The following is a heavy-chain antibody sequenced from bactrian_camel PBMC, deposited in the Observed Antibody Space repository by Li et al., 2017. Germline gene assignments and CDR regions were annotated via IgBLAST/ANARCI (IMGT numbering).Heavy chain of an antibody. V-gene: IGHV3S54*01. CDR3: AVGHWGGGVCFPAAGY. CDR1: GRTYSIDY. D-gene: IGHD5*01. CDR2: IYTGGSGT. J-gene: IGHJ6*01. Sequence: VQLVESGGGSVQPGGSLRLACAASGRTYSIDYMAWFRQAPGKEPEELAGIYTGGSGTWYADSVKGRFTISQDNNKDMTYLQMNSLKPEDTAMYYCAVGHWGGGVCFPAAGYWGQGTQVTVS.